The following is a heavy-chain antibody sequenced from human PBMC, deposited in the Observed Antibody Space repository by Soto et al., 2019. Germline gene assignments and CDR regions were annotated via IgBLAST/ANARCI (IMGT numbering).Heavy chain of an antibody. J-gene: IGHJ6*02. CDR1: GGSISSGDYY. Sequence: SETLSLTCTVSGGSISSGDYYWSWIRQPPGKGLEWIGYIYYSGSTYYNPSLKSRVTISVDTSKNQFSLKLSSVTAADTAVYYCARDIDPTLRTDYYGMDVWGQGTTVTVSS. CDR3: ARDIDPTLRTDYYGMDV. D-gene: IGHD2-15*01. V-gene: IGHV4-30-4*01. CDR2: IYYSGST.